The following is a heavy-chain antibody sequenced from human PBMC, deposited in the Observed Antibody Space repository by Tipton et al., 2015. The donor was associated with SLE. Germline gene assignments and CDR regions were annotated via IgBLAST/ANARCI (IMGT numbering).Heavy chain of an antibody. D-gene: IGHD3-9*01. CDR1: GGSITSSGYS. V-gene: IGHV4-39*07. J-gene: IGHJ4*02. CDR3: ARLDRY. CDR2: MYYTGST. Sequence: TLSLTCTVSGGSITSSGYSWGWIRQPPGKGLELIGSMYYTGSTYYSPSLKSRVTISVDTSKNQFSLRLSSVTAADTAMYYCARLDRYWGQGTLVTVS.